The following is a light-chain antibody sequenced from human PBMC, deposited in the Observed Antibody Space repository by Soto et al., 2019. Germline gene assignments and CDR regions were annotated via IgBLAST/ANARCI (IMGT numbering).Light chain of an antibody. V-gene: IGKV3-20*01. CDR2: GAS. CDR1: QSVSSSY. Sequence: EIVLTQSPGTLSLSQGERATLSCRASQSVSSSYLAWCQQRPGQDPRILIYGASTRAAGIPDRFSGSGSGTDFNLTITRLETEDSAVYVCQQYTGPTTTFGQGTRLEIK. J-gene: IGKJ5*01. CDR3: QQYTGPTTT.